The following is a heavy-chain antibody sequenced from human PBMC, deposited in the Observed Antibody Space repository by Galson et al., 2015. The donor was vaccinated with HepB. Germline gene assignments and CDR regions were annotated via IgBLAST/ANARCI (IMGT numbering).Heavy chain of an antibody. Sequence: SLRLSCAASGFTFYVIRWVRQAPGKGLEWVAAISYDGNSKYYADSVKGRFTISRDISKTTMYLQMNSLRPEDTAVYYCARGSYSSGYCDALDIWGQGTMVTVSS. CDR3: ARGSYSSGYCDALDI. CDR2: ISYDGNSK. D-gene: IGHD6-19*01. CDR1: GFTFYV. V-gene: IGHV3-30*04. J-gene: IGHJ3*02.